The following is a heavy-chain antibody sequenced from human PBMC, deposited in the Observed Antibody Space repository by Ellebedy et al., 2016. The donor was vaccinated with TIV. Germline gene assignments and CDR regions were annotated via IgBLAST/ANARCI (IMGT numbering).Heavy chain of an antibody. Sequence: AASVKVSCKASGGTFSSYPISWVRQAPGQGLEWMGRIIPILGIANYAQKFQGRVTITADKSTSTAYMELSSLRSEDTAVYYCAHSGSYSDAFDIWGQGTMVTVSS. J-gene: IGHJ3*02. CDR1: GGTFSSYP. CDR2: IIPILGIA. V-gene: IGHV1-69*02. D-gene: IGHD1-26*01. CDR3: AHSGSYSDAFDI.